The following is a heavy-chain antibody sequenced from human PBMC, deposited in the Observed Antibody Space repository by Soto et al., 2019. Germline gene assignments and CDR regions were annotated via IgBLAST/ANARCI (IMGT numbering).Heavy chain of an antibody. V-gene: IGHV3-33*01. Sequence: PGGSLRLSCAASGFTFSSYGMHWVRQAPGKGLEWVAVIWYDGSNKYYADSVKGRFTISRDNSKNTLYLQMNSLRAEDTAVYYCARDLWFGGNDAYGMDVWGQGNTVTVSS. D-gene: IGHD3-10*01. CDR3: ARDLWFGGNDAYGMDV. CDR2: IWYDGSNK. CDR1: GFTFSSYG. J-gene: IGHJ6*02.